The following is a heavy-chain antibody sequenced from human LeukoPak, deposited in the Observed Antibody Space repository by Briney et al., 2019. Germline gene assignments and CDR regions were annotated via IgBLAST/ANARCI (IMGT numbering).Heavy chain of an antibody. V-gene: IGHV1-2*02. CDR1: GYTFTGYY. Sequence: ASLKVSCKASGYTFTGYYMHWVRQAPGQGLEWMGWINPNSGGTNYAQKFQGRVTMTRDTSISTAYMELSRLRSDDTAVYYCARTYYYGSGSYYNREYYYYGMDVWGQGTTVTVSS. J-gene: IGHJ6*02. D-gene: IGHD3-10*01. CDR2: INPNSGGT. CDR3: ARTYYYGSGSYYNREYYYYGMDV.